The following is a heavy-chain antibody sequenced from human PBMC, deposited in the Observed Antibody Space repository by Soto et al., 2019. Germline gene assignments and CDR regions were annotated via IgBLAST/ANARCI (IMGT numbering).Heavy chain of an antibody. CDR2: ISSSGLTT. CDR3: ARETPYEIVTGYLKMYMDS. CDR1: GFSFGDFY. J-gene: IGHJ5*01. Sequence: QVHLVESGGGLVRPGGSLRPSCAASGFSFGDFYMNWIRLAPGRGREWVSYISSSGLTTYYGDSVRGRFTTSRDNAQKTLYLQMNSLKVDDTAVYFCARETPYEIVTGYLKMYMDSWGPGTQVTV. D-gene: IGHD3-9*01. V-gene: IGHV3-11*01.